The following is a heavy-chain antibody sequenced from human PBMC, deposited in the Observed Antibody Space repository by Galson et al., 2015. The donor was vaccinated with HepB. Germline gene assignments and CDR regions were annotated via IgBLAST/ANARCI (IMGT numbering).Heavy chain of an antibody. Sequence: CTVSGGSITSYYWSWIRQPPGKGLEWVGYIYYTGSTSYNPSLKSRVTISVDTSKNQFSLRLSSVTAADTALYYCARMRGYSSGSLNWFDPWGQGTLVTVSS. CDR3: ARMRGYSSGSLNWFDP. CDR1: GGSITSYY. J-gene: IGHJ5*02. D-gene: IGHD3-10*01. CDR2: IYYTGST. V-gene: IGHV4-59*01.